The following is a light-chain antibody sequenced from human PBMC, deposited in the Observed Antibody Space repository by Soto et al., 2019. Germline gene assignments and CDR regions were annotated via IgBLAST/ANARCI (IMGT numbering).Light chain of an antibody. Sequence: EIVLTQSPGTLSLSPGERATLSCRASQSVSSSYLAWYQQKPGQAPRLLIYGASSRATGIPDRFSGSGSGTDXTLTIXXLXPEXXAVXXXXXXRDSPLTFGGGTKVEIK. CDR2: GAS. CDR3: XXXRDSPLT. CDR1: QSVSSSY. J-gene: IGKJ4*01. V-gene: IGKV3-20*01.